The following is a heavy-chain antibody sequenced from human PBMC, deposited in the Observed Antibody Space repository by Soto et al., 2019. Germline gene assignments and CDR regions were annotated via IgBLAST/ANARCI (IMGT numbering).Heavy chain of an antibody. CDR2: ARNKVSGYTT. Sequence: GGAVRRSCAASGFICSDHYMDWVRQAPGKGLEWVGRARNKVSGYTTAYAASVKGRFTISRDDSKNSLFLQMNSLKTEDTAVYFCARLMGTSFDLWGQGTLVPVSP. CDR3: ARLMGTSFDL. CDR1: GFICSDHY. V-gene: IGHV3-72*01. J-gene: IGHJ5*02. D-gene: IGHD1-1*01.